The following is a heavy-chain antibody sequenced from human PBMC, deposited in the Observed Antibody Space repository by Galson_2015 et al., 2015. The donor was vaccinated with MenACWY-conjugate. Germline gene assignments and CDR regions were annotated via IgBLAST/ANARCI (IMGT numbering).Heavy chain of an antibody. CDR3: ASMGGWTGSKGY. CDR2: ISSSSSYI. Sequence: SLRLSCAASGFTFSSYSMNWVRQAPGKGLEWVSSISSSSSYIYYADSVKGRFTISRDNAKNSLYLQMNSLRAEDTAVYYCASMGGWTGSKGYWGQGTLVTVSS. CDR1: GFTFSSYS. D-gene: IGHD3/OR15-3a*01. V-gene: IGHV3-21*01. J-gene: IGHJ4*02.